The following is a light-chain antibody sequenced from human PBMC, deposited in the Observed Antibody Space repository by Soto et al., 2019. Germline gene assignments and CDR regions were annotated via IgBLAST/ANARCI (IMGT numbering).Light chain of an antibody. CDR3: AAWDDSLSGPV. CDR1: SSNIGRNP. Sequence: QSVLTQPPSASGTPGQRGTISGSGSSSNIGRNPVYWYQQVPGTAPKLLFYTNDQRPSGVPDRFSGSKSGTSASLAISGLRSEDEADYYCAAWDDSLSGPVFGGGTKLTGL. J-gene: IGLJ3*02. CDR2: TND. V-gene: IGLV1-47*02.